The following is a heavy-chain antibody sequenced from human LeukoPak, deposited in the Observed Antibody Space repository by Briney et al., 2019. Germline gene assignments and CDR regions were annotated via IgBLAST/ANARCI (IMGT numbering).Heavy chain of an antibody. CDR1: GGSISSSSYY. J-gene: IGHJ5*02. D-gene: IGHD2-21*02. Sequence: NPSETLSLTCTVSGGSISSSSYYWGWIRQPPGKGLEWIGSIYYSGSTKYNPSLKSRVTISLDRSKNQFSLKLRSVTAADTAVYYCARLQVHCGGDCYTRWFDPWGQGTLVTVSS. CDR2: IYYSGST. CDR3: ARLQVHCGGDCYTRWFDP. V-gene: IGHV4-39*07.